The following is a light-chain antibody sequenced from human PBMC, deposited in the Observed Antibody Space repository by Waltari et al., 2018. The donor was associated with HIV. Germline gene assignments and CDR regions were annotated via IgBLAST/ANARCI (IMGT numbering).Light chain of an antibody. CDR2: EVF. CDR1: ASDIGYFDY. V-gene: IGLV2-11*01. CDR3: CSYAGTYTYV. Sequence: QSALTQPRSVSGSPGQSVTISCNGTASDIGYFDYVSWYQQYPGKAPKVLIYEVFPRPSGGPDRFTAAKSGITASLTISGLQDEDEADYYCCSYAGTYTYVFGSGTTVTVL. J-gene: IGLJ1*01.